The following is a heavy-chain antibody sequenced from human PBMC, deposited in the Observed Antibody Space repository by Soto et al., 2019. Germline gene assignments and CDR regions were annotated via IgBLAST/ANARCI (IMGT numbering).Heavy chain of an antibody. J-gene: IGHJ6*02. CDR3: AKDGEDSSLTYYYYYGMDV. CDR1: GFTFSSYG. D-gene: IGHD6-13*01. CDR2: ISYDGSNK. Sequence: QVQLVESGGGVVQPGRSLRLSCAASGFTFSSYGMHWVRQAPGKGLEWVAVISYDGSNKYYADSVKGRFTISRDNSKNTLYLQMNRLRAEDTAVYYCAKDGEDSSLTYYYYYGMDVWGQGTKVTVSS. V-gene: IGHV3-30*18.